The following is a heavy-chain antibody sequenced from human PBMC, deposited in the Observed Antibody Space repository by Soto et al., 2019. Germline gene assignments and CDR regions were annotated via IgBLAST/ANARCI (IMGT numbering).Heavy chain of an antibody. Sequence: GESLKISCKGSGYSFTSYWIGWVRQMPGKGLEWMGIIYPGDSDTRYSPSFQGQVTISADKSISTAYLQWSSLKASDTAMYYCARGKSDYYDSSGYYYEGNWFDPWGQGTLVTVSS. CDR2: IYPGDSDT. CDR3: ARGKSDYYDSSGYYYEGNWFDP. J-gene: IGHJ5*02. D-gene: IGHD3-22*01. V-gene: IGHV5-51*01. CDR1: GYSFTSYW.